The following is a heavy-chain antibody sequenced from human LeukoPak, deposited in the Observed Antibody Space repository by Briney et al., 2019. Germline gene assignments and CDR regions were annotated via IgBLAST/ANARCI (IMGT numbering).Heavy chain of an antibody. Sequence: SETLSLTCTVSGASISNYYWSWIRQPPGKGLECIGYVSYSGRTNHNPSLKSRVTISAATSKNQFSLKLTSVTAADTAVYYCARHERGAENLDYWGQGTLVTVSS. V-gene: IGHV4-59*08. D-gene: IGHD1-1*01. CDR3: ARHERGAENLDY. CDR1: GASISNYY. CDR2: VSYSGRT. J-gene: IGHJ4*02.